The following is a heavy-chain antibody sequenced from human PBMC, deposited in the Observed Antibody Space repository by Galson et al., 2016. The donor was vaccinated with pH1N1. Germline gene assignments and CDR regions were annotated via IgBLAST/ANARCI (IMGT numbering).Heavy chain of an antibody. D-gene: IGHD4/OR15-4a*01. CDR1: GYRFSGYY. Sequence: SVKVSCKASGYRFSGYYIHWVRQAPGQGLEWMGRINPSSGGTKFAQKFQGRVILTRDTSITTAYMEVDALSSDDAAVYYCARDLYGGFQLPSYYSYAMRVWGQGTTVTVSS. CDR3: ARDLYGGFQLPSYYSYAMRV. V-gene: IGHV1-2*06. J-gene: IGHJ6*01. CDR2: INPSSGGT.